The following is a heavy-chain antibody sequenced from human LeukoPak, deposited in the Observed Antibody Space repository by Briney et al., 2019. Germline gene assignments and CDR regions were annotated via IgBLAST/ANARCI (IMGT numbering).Heavy chain of an antibody. Sequence: SVKVSCKASGDTFSSYSINWVRQAPGQGLEWMGRIIPFGDITNYAQNFQDRVTIIADKSTSTAYMELSNLKSQDTAVYYCARDEAAAADYYYYYGMDVWGQGTTVTVSS. CDR1: GDTFSSYS. CDR2: IIPFGDIT. J-gene: IGHJ6*02. V-gene: IGHV1-69*04. D-gene: IGHD6-13*01. CDR3: ARDEAAAADYYYYYGMDV.